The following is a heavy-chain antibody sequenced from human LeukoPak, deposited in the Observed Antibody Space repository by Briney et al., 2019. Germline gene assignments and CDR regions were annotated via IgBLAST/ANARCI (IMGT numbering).Heavy chain of an antibody. CDR2: INHSGST. D-gene: IGHD3-9*01. Sequence: SETLSLTCAVYGGSFSGYYWSWIRQPPGKGLEWIGEINHSGSTNYNPSLKSRVTISVDTSKNQFSLKLSSVTAADTAVYYCARLRYFDWAADYWGQGTLVTVSS. CDR1: GGSFSGYY. CDR3: ARLRYFDWAADY. J-gene: IGHJ4*02. V-gene: IGHV4-34*01.